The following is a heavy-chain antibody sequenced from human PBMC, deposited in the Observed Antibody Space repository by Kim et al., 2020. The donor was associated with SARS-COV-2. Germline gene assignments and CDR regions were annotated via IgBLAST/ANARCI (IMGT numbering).Heavy chain of an antibody. CDR3: ANQLGNAYFNY. CDR1: GVTFSTYA. J-gene: IGHJ4*02. D-gene: IGHD6-13*01. V-gene: IGHV3-23*01. Sequence: GGSLRLSCAASGVTFSTYAKTWVRQAPGKGLEWVSVVSGDGTTTYYADSVRGRFTVSRDNSKTTVYLHMNSLRAEDTAIYYCANQLGNAYFNYWGQGTLVIVSS. CDR2: VSGDGTTT.